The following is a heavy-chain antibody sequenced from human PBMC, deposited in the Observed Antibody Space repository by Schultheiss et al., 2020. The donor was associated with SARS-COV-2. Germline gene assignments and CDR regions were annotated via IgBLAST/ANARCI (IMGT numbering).Heavy chain of an antibody. V-gene: IGHV3-15*01. Sequence: GESLKISCAASGFTFSNAWMSWVRQAPGKGLEWVGRIKSKTDGGTTDYAAPVKGRFTISRNDSKNTLYLQMNSLKTEDTAVYYCTSHYYGSGSYNWGQGTLVTVSS. CDR2: IKSKTDGGTT. CDR3: TSHYYGSGSYN. J-gene: IGHJ4*02. D-gene: IGHD3-10*01. CDR1: GFTFSNAW.